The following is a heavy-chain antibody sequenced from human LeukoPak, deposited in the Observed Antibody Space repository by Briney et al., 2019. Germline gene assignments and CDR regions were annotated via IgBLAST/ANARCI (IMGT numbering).Heavy chain of an antibody. V-gene: IGHV3-23*01. CDR2: ISGSGGT. CDR1: GFTFSSYA. D-gene: IGHD4-23*01. Sequence: GGSLRLSCAASGFTFSSYAMNWVRQAPGKGLEWVSAISGSGGTYYADSVKGRFTISRDNAKNSLYLQMNSLRAEDTAVYYCARSGGCVDYWGQGTLVTASS. J-gene: IGHJ4*02. CDR3: ARSGGCVDY.